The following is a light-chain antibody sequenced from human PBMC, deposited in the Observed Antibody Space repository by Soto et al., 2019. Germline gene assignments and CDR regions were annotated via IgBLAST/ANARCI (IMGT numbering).Light chain of an antibody. J-gene: IGLJ3*02. CDR2: GDR. CDR1: SSNIGAGYE. CDR3: PSYDSSRSGMV. V-gene: IGLV1-40*01. Sequence: QSVLTQPPSVSGAPGQRVTISCTGSSSNIGAGYEVHWYQQLPGTAPKLLIYGDRYRPSGVPDRFSGSKSGTSVSLAITGLQAEDEADYHCPSYDSSRSGMVFGGGTKRTVL.